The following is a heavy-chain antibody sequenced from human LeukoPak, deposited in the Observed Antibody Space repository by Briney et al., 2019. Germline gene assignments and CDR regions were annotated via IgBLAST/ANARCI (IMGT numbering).Heavy chain of an antibody. CDR1: GFTFSSYA. CDR2: IYSGGST. Sequence: GGSLRLSCAASGFTFSSYAMSWVRQAPGKGLEWVSVIYSGGSTYYADSVKGRFTISRDNSKNTLYLQMNSLRAEDTAVYYCARAAGSGYDLDYWGQGTLVTVSS. CDR3: ARAAGSGYDLDY. V-gene: IGHV3-53*01. D-gene: IGHD5-12*01. J-gene: IGHJ4*02.